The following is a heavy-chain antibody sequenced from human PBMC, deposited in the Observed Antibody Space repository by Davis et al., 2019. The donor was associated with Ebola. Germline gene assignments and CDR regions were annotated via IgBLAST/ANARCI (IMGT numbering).Heavy chain of an antibody. CDR2: ISGDNGDT. CDR3: AKDYCSSTICYNLGRFDP. D-gene: IGHD2-2*02. CDR1: GYTFSTHD. V-gene: IGHV1-18*01. Sequence: ASVKVSCKASGYTFSTHDVNWVRQAPGQGLEWMGWISGDNGDTNYAQKFQGRVTMTTDTSTSTAYMELRSLRYDDTAVYYCAKDYCSSTICYNLGRFDPWGQGTLVTVSS. J-gene: IGHJ5*02.